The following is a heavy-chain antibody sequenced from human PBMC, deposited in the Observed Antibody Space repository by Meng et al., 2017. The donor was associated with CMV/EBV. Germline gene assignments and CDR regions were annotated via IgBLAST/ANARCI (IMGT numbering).Heavy chain of an antibody. V-gene: IGHV4-34*01. CDR1: GGSFSGYY. CDR3: ASSLTYPDY. CDR2: INHSGST. J-gene: IGHJ4*02. Sequence: VQLQQLGGGLLKPSETLSLTCAVYGGSFSGYYWSWIRQPPGKGLEWIGEINHSGSTNYNPSLKSRVTISVDTSKNQFSLKLSSVTAADTAVYYCASSLTYPDYWGQGTLVTVSS. D-gene: IGHD2-15*01.